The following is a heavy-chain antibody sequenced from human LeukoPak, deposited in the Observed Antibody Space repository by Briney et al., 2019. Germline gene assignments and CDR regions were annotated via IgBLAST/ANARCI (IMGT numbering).Heavy chain of an antibody. Sequence: ASVKVSCTASGYTFTSYGISWVRQAPGQGLEWMGWISAYNGNTNYAQKLQGRVTMTTDTSTSTAYMELRSLRSDDTAVYYCARDAQHYCSSTSCYGPRSGADYYYYMDVWGKGTTVTVSS. J-gene: IGHJ6*03. CDR1: GYTFTSYG. V-gene: IGHV1-18*01. CDR3: ARDAQHYCSSTSCYGPRSGADYYYYMDV. D-gene: IGHD2-2*01. CDR2: ISAYNGNT.